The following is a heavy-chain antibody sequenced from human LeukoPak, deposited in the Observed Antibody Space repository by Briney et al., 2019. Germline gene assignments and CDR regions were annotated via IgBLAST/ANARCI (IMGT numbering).Heavy chain of an antibody. Sequence: ASVKVSCKASGYTFTNSYMHWVRQAPGQGLEWMGIINPSGGSTSYAQKFQGRATMTRDTSTSTVYMELSSLRSEDTAVYYCARPPDYGDPGGAFDIWGQGTMVTVSS. CDR2: INPSGGST. J-gene: IGHJ3*02. CDR1: GYTFTNSY. D-gene: IGHD4-17*01. CDR3: ARPPDYGDPGGAFDI. V-gene: IGHV1-46*01.